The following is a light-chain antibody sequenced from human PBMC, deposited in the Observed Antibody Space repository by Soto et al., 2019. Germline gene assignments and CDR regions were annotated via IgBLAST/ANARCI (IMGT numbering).Light chain of an antibody. CDR2: YKSDSDK. V-gene: IGLV5-45*03. Sequence: QLVLTQPSSLSASPGASASLTCTLSSGINVGTYRIYWYQQKPGSPPQYLLRYKSDSDKQQGSGVPSRFSGSKDASANAGILLISGLQSEDEADYYCMIWHSSAWVFGGGTKVTVL. J-gene: IGLJ3*02. CDR1: SGINVGTYR. CDR3: MIWHSSAWV.